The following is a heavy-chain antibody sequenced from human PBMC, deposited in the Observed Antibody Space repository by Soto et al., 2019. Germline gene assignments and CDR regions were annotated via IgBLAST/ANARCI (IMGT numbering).Heavy chain of an antibody. CDR1: RFTFRVYS. CDR2: ITSDERTI. J-gene: IGHJ4*01. D-gene: IGHD6-19*01. V-gene: IGHV3-48*02. CDR3: ARSVEGHFDF. Sequence: GSLRLSFSASRFTFRVYSINWVRQAPVKGLEWVSYITSDERTIHYADSVKGRFTISRDNAKNSVYLQMTSLRDEDTAVYYCARSVEGHFDFWGQGILVTSPQ.